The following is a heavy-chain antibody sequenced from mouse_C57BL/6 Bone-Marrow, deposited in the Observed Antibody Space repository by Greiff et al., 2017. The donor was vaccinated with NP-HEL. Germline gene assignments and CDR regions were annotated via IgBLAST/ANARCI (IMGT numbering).Heavy chain of an antibody. J-gene: IGHJ3*01. Sequence: VQRVESGAELVRPGTSVKVSCKASGYAFTNYLIEWVKQRPGQGLEWIGVINPGSGGTNYNEKFKGKATLTADKSSSTAYMQLSSLTSEDSAVYFCATAWFAYWGQGTLVTVSA. CDR2: INPGSGGT. CDR3: ATAWFAY. V-gene: IGHV1-54*01. CDR1: GYAFTNYL.